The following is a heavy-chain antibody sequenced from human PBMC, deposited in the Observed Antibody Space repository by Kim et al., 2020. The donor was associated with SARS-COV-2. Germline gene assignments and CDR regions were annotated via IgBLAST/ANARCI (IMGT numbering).Heavy chain of an antibody. J-gene: IGHJ4*01. CDR1: GGSISSYY. D-gene: IGHD2-2*01. Sequence: SETLSLTCTVSGGSISSYYWSWIRQPPGKGLEWIGYIYYSGSTNYNPSLKSRVTISVDTSKNQFSLKLSSVTAADTAVYYCATRDCSSTSCSPHYFDYLG. CDR3: ATRDCSSTSCSPHYFDY. V-gene: IGHV4-59*08. CDR2: IYYSGST.